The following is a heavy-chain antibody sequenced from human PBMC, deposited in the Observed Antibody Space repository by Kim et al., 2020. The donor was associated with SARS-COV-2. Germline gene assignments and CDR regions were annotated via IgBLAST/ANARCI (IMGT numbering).Heavy chain of an antibody. CDR2: INPNSGGT. CDR1: GYTFTGYY. J-gene: IGHJ4*02. Sequence: ASVKVSCKASGYTFTGYYMHWVRQAPGQGLEWMGRINPNSGGTNYAQKFQGRVTMTRDTSISTAYMELSRLRSDDTAVYYCARDRVGATRFDYWGQGTLVTVSS. V-gene: IGHV1-2*06. D-gene: IGHD1-26*01. CDR3: ARDRVGATRFDY.